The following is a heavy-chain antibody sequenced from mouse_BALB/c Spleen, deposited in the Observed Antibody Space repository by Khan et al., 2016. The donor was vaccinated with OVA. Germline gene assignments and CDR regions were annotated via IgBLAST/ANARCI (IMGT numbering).Heavy chain of an antibody. CDR2: ISYSGNT. Sequence: VQLKQSGPGLVKPSQSLSLTCTVTGYSITSDYAWNWIRQFPGNKLEWMGYISYSGNTKYNPSLKSRISITRDTSKNQFFLQLNSVTIEDTATYYCARIYGRDFDYWGQGTTLTVSS. CDR3: ARIYGRDFDY. J-gene: IGHJ2*01. CDR1: GYSITSDYA. V-gene: IGHV3-2*02. D-gene: IGHD1-1*01.